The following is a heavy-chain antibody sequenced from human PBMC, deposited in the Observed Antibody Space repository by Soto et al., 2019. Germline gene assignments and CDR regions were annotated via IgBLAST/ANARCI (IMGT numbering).Heavy chain of an antibody. CDR1: GYSFTSYW. Sequence: GESLKISCKGSGYSFTSYWIGWVREMPGKGLEWMGIIYPGDSDTRYSSSFQGQVTISADKSISTAYLQWSSLKASDTAMYYCARGGDRTYYDILTGPNWFDPWGQGTLVTVSS. CDR2: IYPGDSDT. V-gene: IGHV5-51*01. D-gene: IGHD3-9*01. CDR3: ARGGDRTYYDILTGPNWFDP. J-gene: IGHJ5*02.